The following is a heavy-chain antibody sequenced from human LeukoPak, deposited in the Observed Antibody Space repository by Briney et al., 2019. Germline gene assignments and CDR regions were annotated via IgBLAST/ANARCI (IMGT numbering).Heavy chain of an antibody. CDR3: ASGARTTAGFSGPFDF. V-gene: IGHV3-48*01. D-gene: IGHD6-25*01. CDR2: IRSSSRTT. Sequence: GGSLRLSCAASGLTFSSHSMNWVRQAPGKGLEWVSHIRSSSRTTYYADSVKGRFTISRDDAKNSLYLQMNSLRGEDTAVYYCASGARTTAGFSGPFDFWGQGTLVTVSS. CDR1: GLTFSSHS. J-gene: IGHJ4*02.